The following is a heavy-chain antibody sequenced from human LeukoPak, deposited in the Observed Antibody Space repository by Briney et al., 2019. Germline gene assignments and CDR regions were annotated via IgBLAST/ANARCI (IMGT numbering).Heavy chain of an antibody. Sequence: SQTLSLTCAVSGGSISSGGYSWSWIRQPPGKGLEWIGYIYHSGSTYYNPSLKSRVTISVDTSKNQFSLKLSSVTAADTAVYYCAREGNYYDSSGYVDYWGQGTLVTVSS. CDR2: IYHSGST. D-gene: IGHD3-22*01. V-gene: IGHV4-30-2*01. CDR1: GGSISSGGYS. J-gene: IGHJ4*02. CDR3: AREGNYYDSSGYVDY.